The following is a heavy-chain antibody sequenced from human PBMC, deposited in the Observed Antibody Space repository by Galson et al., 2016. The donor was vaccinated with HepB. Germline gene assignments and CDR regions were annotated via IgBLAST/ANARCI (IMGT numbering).Heavy chain of an antibody. V-gene: IGHV3-64D*06. D-gene: IGHD3-10*01. J-gene: IGHJ1*01. CDR2: ISSDGGGT. CDR1: EFTFSSYA. Sequence: SLRLSCAASEFTFSSYAMRWVRQAPGKGLEYVSSISSDGGGTYYADSVKGRFTISRDNSKNTLFLQMRSLRAVDTAVYYCVKREAGYYYGDWGQGTLVTVSS. CDR3: VKREAGYYYGD.